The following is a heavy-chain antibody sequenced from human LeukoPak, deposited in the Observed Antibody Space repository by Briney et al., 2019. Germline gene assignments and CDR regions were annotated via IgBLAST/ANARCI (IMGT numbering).Heavy chain of an antibody. CDR3: ARAPGIAAAGTHFDF. CDR1: GGSLSSYY. CDR2: IYYSGSA. Sequence: SETLSLTCTVSGGSLSSYYWSWIRQPPGKGLEWIGYIYYSGSAKYNPSLKSRVTISVDTSKNQFSLKLSSVTAGDTAVYYCARAPGIAAAGTHFDFWGQGTLATVSS. V-gene: IGHV4-59*01. J-gene: IGHJ4*02. D-gene: IGHD6-13*01.